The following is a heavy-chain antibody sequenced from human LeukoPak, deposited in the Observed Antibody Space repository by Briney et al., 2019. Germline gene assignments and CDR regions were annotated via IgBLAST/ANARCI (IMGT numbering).Heavy chain of an antibody. CDR1: GFTVSSNY. Sequence: GGSLRLSCAASGFTVSSNYMSWVRQAPGKGLEWVSVIYSGGSTCYADSVKGRFTISRDNSKNTLYLQMNSLRAEDTAVYYCAELGITMIGGVWGKGTTVTISS. CDR2: IYSGGST. J-gene: IGHJ6*04. V-gene: IGHV3-66*01. CDR3: AELGITMIGGV. D-gene: IGHD3-10*02.